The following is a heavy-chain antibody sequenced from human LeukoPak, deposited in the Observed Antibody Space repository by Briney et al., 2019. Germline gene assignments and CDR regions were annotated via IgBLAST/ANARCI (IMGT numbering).Heavy chain of an antibody. CDR3: AGQWLVHAFDI. D-gene: IGHD6-19*01. CDR1: GGSISGYY. V-gene: IGHV4-59*08. J-gene: IGHJ3*02. Sequence: TSETLSLTCTVSGGSISGYYWSWIRQPPGKGLEWIGYIYSSGSTNYNPSLKSRVIISVDTSKNQFSLKLSSVTAADTAVYYCAGQWLVHAFDIWGQGTMVTVSS. CDR2: IYSSGST.